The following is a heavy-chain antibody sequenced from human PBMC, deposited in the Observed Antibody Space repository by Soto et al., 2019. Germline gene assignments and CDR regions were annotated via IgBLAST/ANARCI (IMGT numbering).Heavy chain of an antibody. Sequence: SETLSLTCTVSGGSISSYYWSWIRQPPGEGLEWIGYIYYSGSTNYNPSLKSRVTISVDTSKNQFSLKLSSVTAADTAVYYCARDRSSVGDWWFDPWRQGTLVTVSS. CDR2: IYYSGST. CDR1: GGSISSYY. J-gene: IGHJ5*02. CDR3: ARDRSSVGDWWFDP. D-gene: IGHD3-10*01. V-gene: IGHV4-59*01.